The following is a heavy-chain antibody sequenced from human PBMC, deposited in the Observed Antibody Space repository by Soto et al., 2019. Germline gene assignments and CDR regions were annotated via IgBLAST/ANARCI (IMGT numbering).Heavy chain of an antibody. CDR2: ISGKNGNT. V-gene: IGHV1-18*04. Sequence: QVQLVQSGVEVKKPGASVKVSCKASGYTFFSHGISWVQQAPEQGLEWRGWISGKNGNTNYAQKPQGRVTLTTDTSKSTAYMELRSLRSDDTAVYYCARVSSSIVVVPDYGMDVWGQGTTVTVSS. CDR3: ARVSSSIVVVPDYGMDV. J-gene: IGHJ6*02. D-gene: IGHD2-15*01. CDR1: GYTFFSHG.